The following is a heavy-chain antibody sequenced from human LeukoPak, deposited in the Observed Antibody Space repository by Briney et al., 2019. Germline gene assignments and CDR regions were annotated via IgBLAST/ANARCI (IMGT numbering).Heavy chain of an antibody. CDR2: ISSSGSTI. V-gene: IGHV3-48*04. Sequence: PGGSLRLSCAASGFTFSSYSMNWVRQAPGKGLEWVSYISSSGSTIYYADSVKGRFTISRDNAKNSLYLQMNSLRAEDTAVYYCARGLRDYDFWSGYRDWGQGTLVTVSS. D-gene: IGHD3-3*01. CDR1: GFTFSSYS. J-gene: IGHJ4*02. CDR3: ARGLRDYDFWSGYRD.